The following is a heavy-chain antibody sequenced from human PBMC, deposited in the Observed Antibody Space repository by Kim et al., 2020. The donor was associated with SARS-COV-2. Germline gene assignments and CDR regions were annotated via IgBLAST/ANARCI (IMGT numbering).Heavy chain of an antibody. CDR3: VRTPNYDYVWGTRDYN. CDR1: GFTFSSDY. D-gene: IGHD3-16*01. V-gene: IGHV3-66*01. CDR2: INWGTGT. Sequence: GGSLRLSCAASGFTFSSDYMSWVRQAPGKGLEWVSHINWGTGTAYSDSVKGRFPISRDNSANTLNLQMNGMRIEDTAVYYCVRTPNYDYVWGTRDYNWGEGTLVTVSP. J-gene: IGHJ4*02.